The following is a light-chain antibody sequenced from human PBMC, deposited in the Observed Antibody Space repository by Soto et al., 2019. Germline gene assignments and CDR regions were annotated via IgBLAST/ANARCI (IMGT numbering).Light chain of an antibody. CDR2: GAS. CDR3: QQYGGSPRT. CDR1: QSVSSNY. J-gene: IGKJ1*01. V-gene: IGKV3-20*01. Sequence: EIVLTQSPGTLSLSPGERATLSCRASQSVSSNYLAWYQQKSGQAPRLLIYGASSRATGIPDRFSGSGSGTDFTLTISRLEPGDIAVYYCQQYGGSPRTFGQGTKVEIK.